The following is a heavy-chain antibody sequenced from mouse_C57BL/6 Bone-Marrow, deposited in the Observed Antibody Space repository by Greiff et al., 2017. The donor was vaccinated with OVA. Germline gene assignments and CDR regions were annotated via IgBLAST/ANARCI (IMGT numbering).Heavy chain of an antibody. J-gene: IGHJ3*01. D-gene: IGHD3-2*02. CDR3: ARLLDSSGHGFAY. CDR2: IYPRSGNT. V-gene: IGHV1-81*01. CDR1: GYTFTSYG. Sequence: VQLQQSGAELARPGASVKLSCKASGYTFTSYGISWVKQRTGQGLEWIGEIYPRSGNTYYNEKFKGKATLTADKSSSTAYMELRSLTSEDSAVYFCARLLDSSGHGFAYWGQGTLVTVSA.